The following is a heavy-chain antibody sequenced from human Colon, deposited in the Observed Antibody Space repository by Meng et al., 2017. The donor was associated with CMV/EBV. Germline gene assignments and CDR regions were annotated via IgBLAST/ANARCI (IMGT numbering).Heavy chain of an antibody. CDR2: INPNSGGT. CDR1: FTDYY. J-gene: IGHJ4*02. V-gene: IGHV1-2*06. D-gene: IGHD3-10*01. CDR3: ARQMNHDPGTFNRRPFSLDS. Sequence: FTDYYCHWVRQAPGQGLEWMGRINPNSGGTNYAQRFQGRVAMTTDTSITTAYMELSGLRSDDTAVYYCARQMNHDPGTFNRRPFSLDSWGQGTLVTVSS.